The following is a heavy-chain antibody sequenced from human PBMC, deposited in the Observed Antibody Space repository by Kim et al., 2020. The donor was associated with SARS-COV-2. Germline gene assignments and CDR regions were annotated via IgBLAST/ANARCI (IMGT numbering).Heavy chain of an antibody. Sequence: ASVKVSCKASGYTFTSYGISWVRQAPGQGLEWMGWISAYNGNTNYAQKPQGRVTMTTDTSTSTAYMELRSLRSDDTAVYYCARDYGDYGILGSDPQGYWGQGTLVTVSS. CDR3: ARDYGDYGILGSDPQGY. D-gene: IGHD4-17*01. V-gene: IGHV1-18*01. CDR2: ISAYNGNT. CDR1: GYTFTSYG. J-gene: IGHJ4*02.